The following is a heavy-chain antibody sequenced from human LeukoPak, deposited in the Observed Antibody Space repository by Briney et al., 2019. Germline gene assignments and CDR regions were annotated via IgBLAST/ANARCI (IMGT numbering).Heavy chain of an antibody. CDR3: AREIIWGTYRRLYYFDS. D-gene: IGHD3-16*02. V-gene: IGHV4-34*01. CDR2: INHSGST. Sequence: SETLSLTCAVYGGSFSGYYWNWVRKPPGKGLEWIGEINHSGSTNYSPPLRSRVTMSVDTSKNQFSLTLTSVSAADTAIYYCAREIIWGTYRRLYYFDSWGQGTLVTVSS. J-gene: IGHJ4*02. CDR1: GGSFSGYY.